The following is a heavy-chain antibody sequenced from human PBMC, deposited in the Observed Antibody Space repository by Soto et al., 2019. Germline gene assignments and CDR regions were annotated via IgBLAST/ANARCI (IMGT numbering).Heavy chain of an antibody. J-gene: IGHJ5*02. CDR2: ISAYNGNT. Sequence: ASVKVSCKASGYTFTIYGISWVRQAPGQGLEWMGWISAYNGNTNYAQKLQGRVTMTTDTSTSTAYMELRSLRSDDTAVYYCAREGLGYCSSTSCPWAWFDPWGQGTLVTVSS. D-gene: IGHD2-2*01. CDR3: AREGLGYCSSTSCPWAWFDP. V-gene: IGHV1-18*01. CDR1: GYTFTIYG.